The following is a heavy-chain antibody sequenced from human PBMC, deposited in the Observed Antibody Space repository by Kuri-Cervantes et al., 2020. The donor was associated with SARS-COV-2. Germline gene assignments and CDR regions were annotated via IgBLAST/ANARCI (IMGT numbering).Heavy chain of an antibody. Sequence: ASVKVSCKVSGYTLTELSMHWVRQAPGKGLEWMGGFDPEDGETIYAQKFQGRVTMTEDTSTDTAYMELSRLRSDDTAVYYCARGDTMIVVADAFDIWGQGTMVTVSS. V-gene: IGHV1-24*01. J-gene: IGHJ3*02. CDR2: FDPEDGET. CDR3: ARGDTMIVVADAFDI. CDR1: GYTLTELS. D-gene: IGHD3-22*01.